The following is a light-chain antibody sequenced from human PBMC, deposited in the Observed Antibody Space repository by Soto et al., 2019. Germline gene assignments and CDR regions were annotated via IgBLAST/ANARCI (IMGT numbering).Light chain of an antibody. Sequence: EIVLMQSPGTLSLSPGERATLSCRASQTLSRTYIAWYQQKPGQAPRVLIYGASKRATGIPDRFSGSGSGTDFSLTISRLEPEDCAVYYCDQYDNAPQTYGQGTKVEIK. CDR2: GAS. CDR3: DQYDNAPQT. V-gene: IGKV3-20*01. J-gene: IGKJ2*01. CDR1: QTLSRTY.